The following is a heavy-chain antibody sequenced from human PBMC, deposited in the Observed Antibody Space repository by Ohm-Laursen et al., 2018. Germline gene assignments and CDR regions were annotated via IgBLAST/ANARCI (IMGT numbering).Heavy chain of an antibody. CDR1: GDSISAHY. CDR2: IYYSGST. Sequence: SETLSLTCSVSGDSISAHYWSWIRQPPGKGLGWIGYIYYSGSTNYNPSLKSRVTISVDTSKNQFSLKLSSVTAADTAVYYCARAGRDTAMSLDYWGQGTLVTVSS. V-gene: IGHV4-59*11. D-gene: IGHD5-18*01. J-gene: IGHJ4*02. CDR3: ARAGRDTAMSLDY.